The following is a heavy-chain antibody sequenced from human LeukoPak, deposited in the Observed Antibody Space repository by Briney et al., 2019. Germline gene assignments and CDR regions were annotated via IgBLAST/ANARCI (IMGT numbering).Heavy chain of an antibody. D-gene: IGHD3-22*01. Sequence: GGSLRLSCAASRFTFRDYYMTWIRQAPGKGLEWISYISSSGRTIYYADSVKGRFTISRDNARNSLYLQMNSLRAEDTAVYYCARGETHYYDTSGYWAYYFDYWGQGTLVTVSS. CDR1: RFTFRDYY. CDR3: ARGETHYYDTSGYWAYYFDY. V-gene: IGHV3-11*01. J-gene: IGHJ4*02. CDR2: ISSSGRTI.